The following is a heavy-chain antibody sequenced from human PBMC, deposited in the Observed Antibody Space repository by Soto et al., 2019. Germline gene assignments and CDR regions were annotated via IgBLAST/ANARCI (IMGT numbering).Heavy chain of an antibody. CDR2: IYYSGST. CDR3: ARDIRGYSRAFDY. V-gene: IGHV4-61*01. D-gene: IGHD5-18*01. CDR1: GDSVSSGSYY. Sequence: SETLSLTCTVSGDSVSSGSYYWTWIRQHPGKGLEWIGYIYYSGSTTYNPSLKSRVTISVDTSKNQFSLKLTSVTAADTAVYYCARDIRGYSRAFDYWGQGTLVTVSS. J-gene: IGHJ4*02.